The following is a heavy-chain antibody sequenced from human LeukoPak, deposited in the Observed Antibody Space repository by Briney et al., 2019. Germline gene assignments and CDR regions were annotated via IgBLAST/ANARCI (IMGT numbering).Heavy chain of an antibody. CDR3: ARGDSSSWYGVYYYYCMDV. V-gene: IGHV4-39*01. CDR2: TYYSGST. Sequence: PSETLSLTCTVSGGSISSSSYYWGWIRQPPGKGLEWIGSTYYSGSTYYNPSLKSRVTISVDTSKNQFSLKLSSVTAADTAVYYCARGDSSSWYGVYYYYCMDVWGKGTTVTVSS. J-gene: IGHJ6*03. CDR1: GGSISSSSYY. D-gene: IGHD6-13*01.